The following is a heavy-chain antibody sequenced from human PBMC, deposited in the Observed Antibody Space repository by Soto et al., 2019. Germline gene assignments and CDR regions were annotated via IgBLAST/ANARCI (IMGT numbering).Heavy chain of an antibody. CDR3: AKIRNKLYQGHYYMDV. J-gene: IGHJ6*03. D-gene: IGHD2-2*01. V-gene: IGHV3-23*01. CDR2: ISGSGGST. Sequence: GGSLRLSCAASGFTFSSYAMSWVRQAPGKGLEWVSAISGSGGSTYYADSVKGRFTISRDNSKNTLYLQMNSLRAEDTAVYYCAKIRNKLYQGHYYMDVWGKGTTVTVSS. CDR1: GFTFSSYA.